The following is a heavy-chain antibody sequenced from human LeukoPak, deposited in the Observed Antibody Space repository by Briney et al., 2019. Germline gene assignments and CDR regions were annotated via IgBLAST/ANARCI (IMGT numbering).Heavy chain of an antibody. J-gene: IGHJ4*02. D-gene: IGHD3-22*01. V-gene: IGHV4-59*01. CDR1: GGPIRSYY. Sequence: SEPLSLTCTVSGGPIRSYYWSWMRQPPGKGLVWIGNIHYSESTNFNPFLESRVAIAVDTSKNQFSLKLSSVTAADTAVYYCARAGKNYYESSGPQIWGQGTLVTVSS. CDR3: ARAGKNYYESSGPQI. CDR2: IHYSEST.